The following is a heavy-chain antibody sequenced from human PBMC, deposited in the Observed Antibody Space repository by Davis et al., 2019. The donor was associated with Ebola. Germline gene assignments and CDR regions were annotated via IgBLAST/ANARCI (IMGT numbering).Heavy chain of an antibody. Sequence: GESLKISCAAFGFTFSSYWMSWVRQAPGKGLEWVANIKQDGSEKYYVDSVKGRFTISRDNAKNSLYLQMNSLRAEDTAVYYCAKGGYDFWSGSYYYYYYGMDVWGQGTTVTVSS. J-gene: IGHJ6*02. V-gene: IGHV3-7*01. D-gene: IGHD3-3*01. CDR2: IKQDGSEK. CDR1: GFTFSSYW. CDR3: AKGGYDFWSGSYYYYYYGMDV.